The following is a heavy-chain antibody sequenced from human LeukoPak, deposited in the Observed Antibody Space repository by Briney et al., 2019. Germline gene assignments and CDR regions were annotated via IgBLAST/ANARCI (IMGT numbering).Heavy chain of an antibody. CDR3: ARDRNLYYDSSGYYCMDC. CDR1: GYTFTGYY. J-gene: IGHJ4*02. CDR2: INPNSGGT. Sequence: ASVKVSCKASGYTFTGYYMHWVRQAPGQGLEWMGWINPNSGGTNYAQKFQGRVTMTRDTSISTAYMDLSRLRSDDTAVYYCARDRNLYYDSSGYYCMDCWGQGTLVTVSS. V-gene: IGHV1-2*02. D-gene: IGHD3-22*01.